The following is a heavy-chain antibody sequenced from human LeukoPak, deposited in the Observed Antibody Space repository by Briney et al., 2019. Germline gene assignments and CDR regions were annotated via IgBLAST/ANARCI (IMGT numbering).Heavy chain of an antibody. J-gene: IGHJ4*02. Sequence: PGGSLRLSCAASGFTFSSYGMHWVRQAPGKGLERVAGIWYDGSNKYYTDSVKVRFTISRTNSKNPLYLQMNSLRAEDTAVYYCARYKIAAADYGGQGTLVTVSS. V-gene: IGHV3-33*01. D-gene: IGHD6-13*01. CDR2: IWYDGSNK. CDR1: GFTFSSYG. CDR3: ARYKIAAADY.